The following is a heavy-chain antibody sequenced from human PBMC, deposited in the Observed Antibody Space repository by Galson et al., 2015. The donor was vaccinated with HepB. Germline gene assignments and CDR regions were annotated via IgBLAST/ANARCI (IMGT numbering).Heavy chain of an antibody. Sequence: SLRLSCAASGFTFSSYAMSWVRQAPGKGLEWVSAISGSGGSTYYADSVKGRFTISRDNSKNTLYLQMNSLRAEDTAVYYCARDDGGVGAMALDYWGQGTLVTVSS. CDR1: GFTFSSYA. J-gene: IGHJ4*02. V-gene: IGHV3-23*01. CDR2: ISGSGGST. D-gene: IGHD5-18*01. CDR3: ARDDGGVGAMALDY.